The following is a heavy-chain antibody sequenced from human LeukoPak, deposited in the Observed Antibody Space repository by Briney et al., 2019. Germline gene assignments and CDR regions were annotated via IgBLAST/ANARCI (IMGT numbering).Heavy chain of an antibody. CDR1: GGSVSSSSYY. Sequence: SETLSLTCTVSGGSVSSSSYYWSWIRQPPGKGLEWIGYIYYSGSTNYNPSLKSRVTISVDTSKNQFSLKLSSVTAADTAVYYCARDNWNYGSSMDVWGQGTTVTVSS. D-gene: IGHD1-7*01. J-gene: IGHJ6*02. CDR2: IYYSGST. V-gene: IGHV4-61*01. CDR3: ARDNWNYGSSMDV.